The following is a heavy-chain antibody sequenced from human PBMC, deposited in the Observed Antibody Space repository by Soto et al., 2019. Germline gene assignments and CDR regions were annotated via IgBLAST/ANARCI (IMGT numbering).Heavy chain of an antibody. CDR1: GFTFSSYA. Sequence: EVQLLESGGGLVQPGGSLRLSCAASGFTFSSYAMTWVRQAPGKGLEWVSSITGGGYRTYYADSVKGRFIISRDNSKNTLFLQMNSLSAEDTALYYCAKDYYYDTPYAFDIWGQGTMVTVSS. CDR3: AKDYYYDTPYAFDI. J-gene: IGHJ3*02. CDR2: ITGGGYRT. D-gene: IGHD3-22*01. V-gene: IGHV3-23*01.